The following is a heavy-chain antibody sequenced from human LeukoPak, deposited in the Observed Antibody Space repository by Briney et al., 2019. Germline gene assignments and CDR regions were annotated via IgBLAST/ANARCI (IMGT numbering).Heavy chain of an antibody. Sequence: PSVKVSCKASGYIFTNYGISWVRQAPGQGLEWMGWISGYNANTKYAQKVQGRVTMTTDTSTSTAYMELRSLRSDDTAVYYCARRLNGGAFDIWGQGTMVTVSS. CDR1: GYIFTNYG. V-gene: IGHV1-18*01. CDR3: ARRLNGGAFDI. J-gene: IGHJ3*02. D-gene: IGHD4-23*01. CDR2: ISGYNANT.